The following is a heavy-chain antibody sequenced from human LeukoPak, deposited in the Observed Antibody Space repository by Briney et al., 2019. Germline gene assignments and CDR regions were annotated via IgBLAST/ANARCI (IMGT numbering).Heavy chain of an antibody. D-gene: IGHD2-15*01. CDR3: ARNVAATPDLAYNWFDP. CDR2: IYYSGST. Sequence: PSETLSLTCTVSGGSLSSYYWSWIRQPPGKGLEWIGYIYYSGSTNYNPSLKSRVTISVDTSKNQFSLKLSSVTAADTAVYYCARNVAATPDLAYNWFDPWGQGTLVTVSS. V-gene: IGHV4-59*01. CDR1: GGSLSSYY. J-gene: IGHJ5*02.